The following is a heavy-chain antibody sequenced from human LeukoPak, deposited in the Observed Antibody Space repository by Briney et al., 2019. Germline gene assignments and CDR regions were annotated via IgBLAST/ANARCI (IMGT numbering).Heavy chain of an antibody. Sequence: PSATLSLTCTVSGGSISSGGYYWRWIRPHPGKGLEWIGYIYYSGSTYYNPSLKSRVTISVDTSKNQFSLKLSSVTAADTAVYYCARVRRWELPFFDYWGQGTLVTVSS. CDR1: GGSISSGGYY. CDR3: ARVRRWELPFFDY. V-gene: IGHV4-31*03. D-gene: IGHD1-26*01. CDR2: IYYSGST. J-gene: IGHJ4*02.